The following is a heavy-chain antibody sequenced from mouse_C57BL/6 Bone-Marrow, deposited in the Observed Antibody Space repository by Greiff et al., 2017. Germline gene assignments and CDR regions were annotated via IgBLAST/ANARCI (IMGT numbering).Heavy chain of an antibody. V-gene: IGHV1-55*01. CDR1: GYTFTSYW. Sequence: VQLLQSGADLVKPGASVKISCTASGYTFTSYWITWVQQTPGQGLEWVGDINPGSGSTNYNEKVKSKVTLTVDTSSSTAYMQLSRLTSEDSAVYYCAREGLGPFYFDYWGQGTTLTVSS. CDR3: AREGLGPFYFDY. J-gene: IGHJ2*01. D-gene: IGHD4-1*01. CDR2: INPGSGST.